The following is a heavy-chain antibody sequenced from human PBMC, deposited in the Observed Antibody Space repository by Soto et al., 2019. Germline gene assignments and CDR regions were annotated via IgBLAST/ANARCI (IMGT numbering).Heavy chain of an antibody. CDR1: GGTFSSYA. Sequence: GASVKVSCKASGGTFSSYAISWVRQAPGQGLEWMGGIIPIFGTANYAQKFQGRVTITADESTSTAYMELSSLRSEDTAVYYCARVPAGGITIFGVVILNYGVDVWGQGTTVTVSS. D-gene: IGHD3-3*01. V-gene: IGHV1-69*13. CDR3: ARVPAGGITIFGVVILNYGVDV. J-gene: IGHJ6*02. CDR2: IIPIFGTA.